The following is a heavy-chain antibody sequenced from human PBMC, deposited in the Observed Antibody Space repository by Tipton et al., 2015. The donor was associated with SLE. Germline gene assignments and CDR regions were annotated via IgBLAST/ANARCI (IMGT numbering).Heavy chain of an antibody. V-gene: IGHV4-39*07. CDR3: ARVQSIAAAGPGGAFDI. D-gene: IGHD6-13*01. Sequence: TLSLTCTVSGGSISSSSYYWGWIPQPPGKGLEWIGSIYYSGSTYYNPSLTSRVTISVDTSKNQFSLKLSSVTAADTAVYYCARVQSIAAAGPGGAFDIWGQGTMVTVSS. CDR1: GGSISSSSYY. J-gene: IGHJ3*02. CDR2: IYYSGST.